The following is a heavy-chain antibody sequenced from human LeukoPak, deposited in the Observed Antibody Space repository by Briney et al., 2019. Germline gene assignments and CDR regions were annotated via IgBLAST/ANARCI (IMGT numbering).Heavy chain of an antibody. CDR3: ARGESQWLVRALEYYYMDV. V-gene: IGHV3-7*01. Sequence: GGSLRLSCAASGFTFSSYWMSWVRQAPGKGLEWVANIKKDGSEKYYVDSVKGRFTIPRDNAKNSLYLQMNSLRAEDTAVYYCARGESQWLVRALEYYYMDVWGKGTTVTISS. CDR1: GFTFSSYW. D-gene: IGHD6-19*01. J-gene: IGHJ6*03. CDR2: IKKDGSEK.